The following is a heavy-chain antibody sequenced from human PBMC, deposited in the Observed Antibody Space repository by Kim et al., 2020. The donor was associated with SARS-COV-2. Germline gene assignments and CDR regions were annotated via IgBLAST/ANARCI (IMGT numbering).Heavy chain of an antibody. CDR3: AREVIVATILSSWFDP. Sequence: SETLSLICTVSGGSISSGGYYWSWIRQHPGKGLEWIGYIYYSGSTYYNPSLKSRVTISVYTSKNQFSLKLSSVTAADTAVYYCAREVIVATILSSWFDPWGQGTLVTVSA. V-gene: IGHV4-31*03. CDR1: GGSISSGGYY. D-gene: IGHD5-12*01. CDR2: IYYSGST. J-gene: IGHJ5*02.